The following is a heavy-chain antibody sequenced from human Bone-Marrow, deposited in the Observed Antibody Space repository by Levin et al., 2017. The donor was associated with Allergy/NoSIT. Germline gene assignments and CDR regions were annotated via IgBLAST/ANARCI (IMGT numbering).Heavy chain of an antibody. V-gene: IGHV3-33*05. CDR3: ARDQGYTYGHSGDY. CDR1: GFTFSSYG. CDR2: IQYDGSNK. J-gene: IGHJ4*02. Sequence: GGSLRLSCAASGFTFSSYGMHWVRQAPDKGLEWVALIQYDGSNKYYANSVKGRFTVSRDNSQNTLYLQMNSLRADDTAVYYCARDQGYTYGHSGDYWGQGTLVTVSS. D-gene: IGHD5-18*01.